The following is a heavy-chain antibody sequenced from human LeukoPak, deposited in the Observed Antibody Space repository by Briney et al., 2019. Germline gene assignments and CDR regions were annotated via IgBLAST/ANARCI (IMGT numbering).Heavy chain of an antibody. CDR2: ISSNGGST. CDR3: ARGTAMVRGVTTIFDY. D-gene: IGHD3-10*01. Sequence: GGSLRLSCAASGFTFSSYAMHWVRQAPGKGLEYVSAISSNGGSTYYANSVKGRFTISRDNSKSTLYLQMGSLRAEDMAVYYCARGTAMVRGVTTIFDYWGQGTLVTVSS. V-gene: IGHV3-64*01. CDR1: GFTFSSYA. J-gene: IGHJ4*02.